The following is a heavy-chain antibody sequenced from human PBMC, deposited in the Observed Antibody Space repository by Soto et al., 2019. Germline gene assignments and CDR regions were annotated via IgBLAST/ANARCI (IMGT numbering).Heavy chain of an antibody. D-gene: IGHD3-22*01. CDR2: ISNSGNII. V-gene: IGHV3-48*01. J-gene: IGHJ4*02. CDR1: GFTFSHYY. CDR3: ARGHSGYYDDYFDY. Sequence: EVQLVESGGGLVQPGGSLRLSCAASGFTFSHYYMNWVRQAPGKGLEWVSYISNSGNIIYYADSVKGRFTISRDDATNSLSLQMNSLRSEDTAVYFCARGHSGYYDDYFDYWGQGALVTVSS.